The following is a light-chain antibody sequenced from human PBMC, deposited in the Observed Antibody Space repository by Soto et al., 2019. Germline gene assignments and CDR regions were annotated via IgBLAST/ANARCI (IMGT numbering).Light chain of an antibody. CDR2: VAS. CDR1: QSVSSN. Sequence: EIVMTQSPATLSVSPGERATLSCRASQSVSSNLAWYQQKPGQAPRLLIYVASTRATGIPTRFSGSGSGTEFTLTISSLQPEDFAVYYCQQYNNWPPYTFGQGTKLEIK. CDR3: QQYNNWPPYT. V-gene: IGKV3-15*01. J-gene: IGKJ2*01.